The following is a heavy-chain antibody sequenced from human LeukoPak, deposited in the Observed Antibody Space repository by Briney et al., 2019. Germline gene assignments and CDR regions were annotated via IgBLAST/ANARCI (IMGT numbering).Heavy chain of an antibody. J-gene: IGHJ4*02. CDR2: INHNSGGT. CDR3: ARGSLLLWFGESNDY. V-gene: IGHV1-2*02. D-gene: IGHD3-10*01. CDR1: GYTFTGYY. Sequence: ASVKVSFKASGYTFTGYYMHWVRQAPGQGGEWMGWINHNSGGTNYAQKLQSRVTMTRDTSISTAYMELSTLRSDDTAVYFCARGSLLLWFGESNDYWGQGTLVTVSS.